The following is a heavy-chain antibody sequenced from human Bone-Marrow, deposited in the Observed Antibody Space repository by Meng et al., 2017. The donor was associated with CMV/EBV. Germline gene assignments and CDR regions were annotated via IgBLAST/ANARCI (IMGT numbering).Heavy chain of an antibody. Sequence: ASGFIFSDYYMSWIRQAPGKGLEWVSYISSSGSTIYYADSVKGRFTISRDNAKNSLYLQMNSLRAEDTAVYYCARGQSYGSGSYFVYWGQGTLVTVSS. CDR1: GFIFSDYY. D-gene: IGHD3-10*01. CDR2: ISSSGSTI. CDR3: ARGQSYGSGSYFVY. V-gene: IGHV3-11*01. J-gene: IGHJ4*02.